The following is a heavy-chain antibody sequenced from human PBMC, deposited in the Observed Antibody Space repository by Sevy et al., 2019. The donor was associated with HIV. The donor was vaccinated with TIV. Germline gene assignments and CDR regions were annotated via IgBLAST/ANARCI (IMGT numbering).Heavy chain of an antibody. CDR2: IIPIFGTA. V-gene: IGHV1-69*13. D-gene: IGHD6-13*01. Sequence: ASVKVSCKASGGTFSSYAISWVRQAPGQGLEWMGGIIPIFGTANYAQKFQGRVTITADESTSTAYMELSSLRSEDTAVYYCARAEQLGDDAFDIWGQGTMVTVSS. CDR1: GGTFSSYA. J-gene: IGHJ3*02. CDR3: ARAEQLGDDAFDI.